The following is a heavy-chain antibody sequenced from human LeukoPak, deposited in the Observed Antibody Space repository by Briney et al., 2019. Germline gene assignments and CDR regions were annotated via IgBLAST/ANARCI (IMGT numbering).Heavy chain of an antibody. V-gene: IGHV1-18*04. J-gene: IGHJ6*02. Sequence: ASVKVSCKASGYTFTGYYMHWVRQAPGQGLEWMGWISAYNGNTNYAQKLQGRVTMTTDTSTSTAYMELRSLRSDDTAVYYCARVHSIRFLEWLADYYYGMDVWGQGTTVTVSS. CDR3: ARVHSIRFLEWLADYYYGMDV. D-gene: IGHD3-3*01. CDR1: GYTFTGYY. CDR2: ISAYNGNT.